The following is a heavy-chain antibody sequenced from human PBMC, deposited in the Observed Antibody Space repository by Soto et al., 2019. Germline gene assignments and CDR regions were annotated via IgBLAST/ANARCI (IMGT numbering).Heavy chain of an antibody. Sequence: QLQLQESGSGLVKPSQTLSLTCAVSGGSISSGGYSWSWIRQPPGKGLEWIGYIYHSGSTYYNPPLKSRVTISVDRSKNQFSLKLSSVTAADTAVYYCARETNVLPGGYFDYWGQGTLVTVSS. CDR2: IYHSGST. D-gene: IGHD3-10*01. CDR1: GGSISSGGYS. V-gene: IGHV4-30-2*01. CDR3: ARETNVLPGGYFDY. J-gene: IGHJ4*02.